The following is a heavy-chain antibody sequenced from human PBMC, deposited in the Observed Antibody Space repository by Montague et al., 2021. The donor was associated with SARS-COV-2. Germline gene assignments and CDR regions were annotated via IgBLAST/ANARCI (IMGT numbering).Heavy chain of an antibody. CDR2: IFVGAST. J-gene: IGHJ5*01. CDR3: ARGMAPEGRWFDS. CDR1: GGSISGYY. D-gene: IGHD2-2*01. Sequence: SETLSLTCSVSGGSISGYYWSWVRQAAGKRLGWIGRIFVGASTDYNPSLMSRFSLSEDKSKNQFSLKVTSVTAADTAIYYCARGMAPEGRWFDSWGHGMLVTVSS. V-gene: IGHV4-4*07.